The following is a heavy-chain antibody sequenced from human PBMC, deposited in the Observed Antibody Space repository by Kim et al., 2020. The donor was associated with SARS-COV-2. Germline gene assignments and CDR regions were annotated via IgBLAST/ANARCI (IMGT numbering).Heavy chain of an antibody. CDR1: GFTFSSYS. CDR2: ISSSSSYI. CDR3: ARVGCSSTSCYESRYYYYYYYGMDV. D-gene: IGHD2-2*01. V-gene: IGHV3-21*01. J-gene: IGHJ6*02. Sequence: GGSLRLSCAASGFTFSSYSMNWVRQAPGKGLEWVSSISSSSSYIYYADSVKGRFTISRDNAKNSLYLQMNSLRAEDTAVYYCARVGCSSTSCYESRYYYYYYYGMDVWGQGTTVTVSS.